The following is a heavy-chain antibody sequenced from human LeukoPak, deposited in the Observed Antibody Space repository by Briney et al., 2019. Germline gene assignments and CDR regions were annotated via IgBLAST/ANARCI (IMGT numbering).Heavy chain of an antibody. Sequence: SVKVSCKASGGTFSSYAISWVRQAPGQGLEWMGRIIPILGIANYAQKFQGRVTITADKSTSTAYMELSSLRSEDTAVYYCAREWGYGMDVWGQGTTVTVTS. D-gene: IGHD3-16*01. V-gene: IGHV1-69*04. CDR2: IIPILGIA. J-gene: IGHJ6*02. CDR3: AREWGYGMDV. CDR1: GGTFSSYA.